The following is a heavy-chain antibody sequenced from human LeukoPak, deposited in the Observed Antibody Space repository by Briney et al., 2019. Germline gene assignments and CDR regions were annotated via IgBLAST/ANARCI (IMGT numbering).Heavy chain of an antibody. D-gene: IGHD5-18*01. CDR2: IIANGVNT. V-gene: IGHV3-23*01. J-gene: IGHJ4*02. CDR3: AKYWVDTVLVPFDY. Sequence: SGVSLRLSCAASGFTFSSYAMSWVRQAPGKGLEWVSGIIANGVNTYYADSVQGRFTISRDNSKNTLYLQMNSLRAEDTAVYYCAKYWVDTVLVPFDYWGQGTLVTVSS. CDR1: GFTFSSYA.